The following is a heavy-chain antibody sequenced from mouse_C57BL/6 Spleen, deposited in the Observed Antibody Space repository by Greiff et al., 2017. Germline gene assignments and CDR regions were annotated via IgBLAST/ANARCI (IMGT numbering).Heavy chain of an antibody. V-gene: IGHV1-66*01. J-gene: IGHJ2*01. CDR2: IYPGSGNT. CDR3: ARDYGHYFDY. Sequence: QVQLQQSGPELVKPGASVKISCKASGYSFTSYYIPWVKQRPGQGLEWIGWIYPGSGNTKYNEKFKGKATLTADTSSSTAYMQLSSLTSEDSAVYYCARDYGHYFDYWGQGTTLTVSS. D-gene: IGHD1-1*01. CDR1: GYSFTSYY.